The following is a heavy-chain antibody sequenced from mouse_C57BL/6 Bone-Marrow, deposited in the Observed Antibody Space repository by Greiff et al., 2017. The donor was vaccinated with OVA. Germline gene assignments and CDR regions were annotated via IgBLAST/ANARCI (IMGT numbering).Heavy chain of an antibody. Sequence: VQLQQPGAELVKPGASVKLSCKASGYTFTSYWMQWVKQRPGQGLEWIGEIDPSDSYTNYNQKFKGKATLTVDTSSRTAYMQLSSLTSEDSAVYYCARGDDGTTWGAMDYWGQGTAVTVSA. CDR3: ARGDDGTTWGAMDY. V-gene: IGHV1-50*01. CDR2: IDPSDSYT. D-gene: IGHD2-3*01. J-gene: IGHJ4*01. CDR1: GYTFTSYW.